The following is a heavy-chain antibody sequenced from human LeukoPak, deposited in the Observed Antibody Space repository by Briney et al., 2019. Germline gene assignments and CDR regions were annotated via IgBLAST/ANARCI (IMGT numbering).Heavy chain of an antibody. CDR3: ARDDALGDNALDI. CDR1: GFTFSSYG. D-gene: IGHD3-16*01. CDR2: ILNDGSQE. V-gene: IGHV3-33*01. J-gene: IGHJ3*02. Sequence: GGSLRLSCTTSGFTFSSYGMHWVRQAPGKGLEWVAVILNDGSQEKYADSVKGRFTISRDNSKNTLFLQMNSLRAEDTAVYYCARDDALGDNALDIWGQGTMVTVSS.